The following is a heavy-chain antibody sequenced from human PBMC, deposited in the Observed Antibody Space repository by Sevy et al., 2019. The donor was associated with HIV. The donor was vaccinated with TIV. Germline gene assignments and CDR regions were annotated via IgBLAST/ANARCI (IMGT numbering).Heavy chain of an antibody. D-gene: IGHD4-17*01. CDR1: GFAFSDYFA. CDR3: ARPRANYVDHYFFFAMDV. Sequence: GGSLRLSCAASGFAFSDYFAMHWVRQARGKGLEWVVRISYDESDEYYADSVKGRFTISRDNFKNTLYLQMNSLTTEDTAVYYCARPRANYVDHYFFFAMDVWGQGTTVTVSS. CDR2: ISYDESDE. J-gene: IGHJ6*02. V-gene: IGHV3-30-3*01.